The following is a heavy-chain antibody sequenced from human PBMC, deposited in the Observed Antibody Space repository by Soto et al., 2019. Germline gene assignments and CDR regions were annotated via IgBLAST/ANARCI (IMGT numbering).Heavy chain of an antibody. J-gene: IGHJ4*02. CDR3: AKGRWRKYFDS. CDR1: GFTFSSYA. Sequence: GGSLRLSCAASGFTFSSYAMSWVRQAPGKGLEWVSGISGSGGSTYYADSVKCRFTISRDNSKNTLYLQMNTMRAEDKAVYYCAKGRWRKYFDSWGKGTLVTVSS. V-gene: IGHV3-23*01. D-gene: IGHD6-13*01. CDR2: ISGSGGST.